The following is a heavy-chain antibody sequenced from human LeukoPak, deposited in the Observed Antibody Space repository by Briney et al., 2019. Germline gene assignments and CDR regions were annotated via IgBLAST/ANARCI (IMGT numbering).Heavy chain of an antibody. D-gene: IGHD6-19*01. CDR1: GYIFTNYG. CDR3: ATISSGWHSDEY. V-gene: IGHV1-18*01. CDR2: ISAYNGKT. Sequence: ASVKVSCKASGYIFTNYGVSWVRQAPGQGLEWIGWISAYNGKTKYGERFQGRVTMTRNTSINTAYMELSNLRSEDTAVYYCATISSGWHSDEYWGQGTLVTVSS. J-gene: IGHJ4*02.